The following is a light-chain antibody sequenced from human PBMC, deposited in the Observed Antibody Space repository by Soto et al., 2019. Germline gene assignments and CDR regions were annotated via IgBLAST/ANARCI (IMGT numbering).Light chain of an antibody. V-gene: IGKV3-11*01. CDR3: QHRSNWPLT. J-gene: IGKJ4*01. CDR1: HSVGSY. Sequence: EIVWTQSPATLSLSPGERATLSCRASHSVGSYLAWYQQKPGQAPRLLIYDASNRATGIPARFSGSGSGTDFTLTISSLEPEDFAVYYCQHRSNWPLTFGGGTKVEIK. CDR2: DAS.